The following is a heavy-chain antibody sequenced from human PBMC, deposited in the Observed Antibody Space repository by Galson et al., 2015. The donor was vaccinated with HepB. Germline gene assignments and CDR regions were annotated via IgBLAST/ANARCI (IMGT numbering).Heavy chain of an antibody. J-gene: IGHJ3*02. V-gene: IGHV5-10-1*01. CDR3: ARRARGYGYGLRPFIFDI. Sequence: QSGAEVKKPGESLRISCTGSGYSFTSYWISWVRHMPGKGLEWMGRIDPSDSYTHYSPSFEGHVTISGDKPISTPSLPWRSLKASDTAIYYCARRARGYGYGLRPFIFDIWGQGTMVIVSS. CDR2: IDPSDSYT. D-gene: IGHD5-18*01. CDR1: GYSFTSYW.